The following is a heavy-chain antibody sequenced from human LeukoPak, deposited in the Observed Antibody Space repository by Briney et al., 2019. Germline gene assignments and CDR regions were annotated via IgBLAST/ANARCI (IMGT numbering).Heavy chain of an antibody. CDR1: GFTFDRFT. D-gene: IGHD4-23*01. CDR2: MYRGGNT. V-gene: IGHV3-53*01. J-gene: IGHJ6*03. Sequence: PGGSLRLSCAASGFTFDRFTIHWVRQAPGKGLEWVSVMYRGGNTYYGDSVKGRFTISRDNPKNTLYLQMNSLRAEDTAVYYCARGRRVSPYYMDVWGKGTTVTISS. CDR3: ARGRRVSPYYMDV.